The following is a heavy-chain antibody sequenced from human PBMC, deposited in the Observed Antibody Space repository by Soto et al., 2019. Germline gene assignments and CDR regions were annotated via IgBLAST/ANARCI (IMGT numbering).Heavy chain of an antibody. J-gene: IGHJ6*04. Sequence: PSETLSLTCTVSGGSISSGGYSWSGIRQHQGKGLEWIGYIYYSGSTYYNPSLKGRVTISVDTSKNQFSLKLSSVTAADTAVYYCARAVGGSGSYYNTDNYYDGMDVWAKGTQVTVSS. CDR1: GGSISSGGYS. CDR2: IYYSGST. V-gene: IGHV4-31*03. CDR3: ARAVGGSGSYYNTDNYYDGMDV. D-gene: IGHD3-10*01.